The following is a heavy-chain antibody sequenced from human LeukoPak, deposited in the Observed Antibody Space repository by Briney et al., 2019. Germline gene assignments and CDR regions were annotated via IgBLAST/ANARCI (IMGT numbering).Heavy chain of an antibody. Sequence: GGSLRLSCTASGFTFSSYAMNWVRQAPGKGLEWVSGIGAGGTFTYYADSVKGRFTISRDNSRNTLYLQINSLRVEDTAVYYCTTSPLIRLDWGQGTLVTVSS. D-gene: IGHD3-16*01. CDR1: GFTFSSYA. J-gene: IGHJ4*02. CDR3: TTSPLIRLD. CDR2: IGAGGTFT. V-gene: IGHV3-23*01.